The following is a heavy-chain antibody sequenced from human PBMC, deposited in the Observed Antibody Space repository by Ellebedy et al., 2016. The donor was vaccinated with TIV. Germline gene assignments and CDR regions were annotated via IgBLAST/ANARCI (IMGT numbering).Heavy chain of an antibody. CDR1: GFTISDSY. D-gene: IGHD3-9*01. V-gene: IGHV3-11*01. CDR2: ISAGGTVI. Sequence: PGGSLRLSCAVSGFTISDSYMSWVRQAPGKGLEWVSYISAGGTVIYYADSVKGRFTISRDNTKNLLYLQMNSLRGDDTAVYYCGRAREPGYFAYYYYGMDVWGQGATVTVSS. CDR3: GRAREPGYFAYYYYGMDV. J-gene: IGHJ6*02.